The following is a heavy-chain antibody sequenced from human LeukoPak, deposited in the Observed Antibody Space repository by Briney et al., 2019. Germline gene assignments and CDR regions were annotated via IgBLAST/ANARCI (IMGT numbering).Heavy chain of an antibody. CDR1: GFTFSNYA. J-gene: IGHJ4*02. D-gene: IGHD4-17*01. CDR3: ARDIYFYGDYVIDY. Sequence: GGSLRLSCAASGFTFSNYAMHWVRKAPGKGLEWVAVIWYDGSNKYYADSVKGRFTISRDNSKNTLYLQMNSLRAEDTAVYYCARDIYFYGDYVIDYWGQGTLVTVSS. V-gene: IGHV3-33*01. CDR2: IWYDGSNK.